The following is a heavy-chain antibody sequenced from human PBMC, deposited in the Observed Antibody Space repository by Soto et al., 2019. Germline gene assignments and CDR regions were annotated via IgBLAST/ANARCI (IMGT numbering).Heavy chain of an antibody. D-gene: IGHD6-19*01. CDR3: AKLVDYGSGWYPDY. Sequence: GGSLRLSCSASGFTFSIHAMSWVRQAPGKGLEWVSGVSGGGSTTYYANSVSGRFTVFRDNARNILFLQMNSLTVEDTALYYCAKLVDYGSGWYPDYWGQGTPVTVSS. CDR2: VSGGGSTT. V-gene: IGHV3-23*01. CDR1: GFTFSIHA. J-gene: IGHJ4*02.